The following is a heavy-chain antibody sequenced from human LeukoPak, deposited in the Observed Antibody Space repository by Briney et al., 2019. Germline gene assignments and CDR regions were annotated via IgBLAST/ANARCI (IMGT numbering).Heavy chain of an antibody. D-gene: IGHD2-2*02. CDR1: GFIFSDYY. J-gene: IGHJ3*02. CDR2: ISSSGSTI. V-gene: IGHV3-11*04. Sequence: GGSLRLSCAASGFIFSDYYMSWIRQAPGKGLEWVSYISSSGSTIYYADSVKGRFTISRDNAKNSLYLQMNSLRAEDTAVYYCARGCSSTNCYSRAFDIWGQGTMVTVSS. CDR3: ARGCSSTNCYSRAFDI.